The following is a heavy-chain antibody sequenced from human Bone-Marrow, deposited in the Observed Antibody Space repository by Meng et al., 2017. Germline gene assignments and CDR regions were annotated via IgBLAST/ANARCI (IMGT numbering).Heavy chain of an antibody. CDR1: GFTFGDYA. CDR3: TRDLGIQRYN. D-gene: IGHD5-18*01. V-gene: IGHV3-49*03. Sequence: GESLKISCTASGFTFGDYAMSWFRQASGKGLEWVGFIRSKAYGGTTEYAASVKGRFTISRDDSKSIAYLQMNSLKTEDTAVYYCTRDLGIQRYNWGQGTLVTVSS. J-gene: IGHJ4*02. CDR2: IRSKAYGGTT.